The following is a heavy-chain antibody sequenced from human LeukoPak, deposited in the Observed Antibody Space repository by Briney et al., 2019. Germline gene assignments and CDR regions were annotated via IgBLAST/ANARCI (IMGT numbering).Heavy chain of an antibody. CDR1: GGSISSGGYY. CDR2: IYYSGST. CDR3: ARGMGPLDAFDI. J-gene: IGHJ3*02. D-gene: IGHD2-8*01. Sequence: SETLSLTCTVSGGSISSGGYYWSWIRQHPGKGLEWIGYIYYSGSTYYNPSLKSRVTISVDTSKNQFSLKLSSVTAADTAVYYCARGMGPLDAFDIWGQGTMVTVSS. V-gene: IGHV4-31*03.